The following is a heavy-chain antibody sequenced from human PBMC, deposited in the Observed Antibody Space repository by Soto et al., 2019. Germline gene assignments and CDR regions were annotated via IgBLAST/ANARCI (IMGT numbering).Heavy chain of an antibody. V-gene: IGHV4-39*01. CDR1: GGSISSSSYY. CDR3: ARLQVGSGSVLDYYYYGMDV. Sequence: NPSETLSLTCTVSGGSISSSSYYWGWIRQPPGKGLEWIGSIYYSGSTYYNPSLKSRVTISVDTSKNQFSLKLSSVTAADTAVYYCARLQVGSGSVLDYYYYGMDVWGQGTTVTVSS. J-gene: IGHJ6*02. D-gene: IGHD3-3*01. CDR2: IYYSGST.